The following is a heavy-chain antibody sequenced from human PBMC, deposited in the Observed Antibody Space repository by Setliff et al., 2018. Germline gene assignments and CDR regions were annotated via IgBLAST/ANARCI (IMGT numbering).Heavy chain of an antibody. Sequence: TFDDYAMIWVRQAPGKGLEWVSVIYSGGRTTYYADSVEGRFTISRDSSKNTLYLQMNSLRVEDTAVYYCAKRRSSSWFGGMDYWGQGTLVTVSS. CDR1: TFDDYA. CDR3: AKRRSSSWFGGMDY. D-gene: IGHD6-13*01. J-gene: IGHJ4*02. V-gene: IGHV3-23*03. CDR2: IYSGGRTT.